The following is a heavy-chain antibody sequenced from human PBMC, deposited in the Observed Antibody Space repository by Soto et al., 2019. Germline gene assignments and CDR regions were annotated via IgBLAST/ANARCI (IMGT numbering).Heavy chain of an antibody. D-gene: IGHD1-1*01. CDR3: ARGERLYYYGMDV. CDR2: IYYSGGT. CDR1: GGSISSYY. J-gene: IGHJ6*02. Sequence: SETLSLTCTVSGGSISSYYWSWIRQPPGKGLEWIGYIYYSGGTNYNPSLKSRVTISVDTSKNQFSLKLSSVTAADTAVYYCARGERLYYYGMDVWGQGTTVTVSS. V-gene: IGHV4-59*01.